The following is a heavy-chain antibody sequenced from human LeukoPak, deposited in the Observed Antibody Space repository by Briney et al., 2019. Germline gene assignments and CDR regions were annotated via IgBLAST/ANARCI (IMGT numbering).Heavy chain of an antibody. J-gene: IGHJ3*02. CDR2: IYPGDSDT. CDR3: ARRRGQQNRLSDAFDI. Sequence: GASLKISCKGSGYIFTTYWIGWVRQLPGKGLEWLGIIYPGDSDTRYSPSFQGQVTISADRSISTAYLQWSSLKASDTAMYYCARRRGQQNRLSDAFDIWGQGTMVTVSS. CDR1: GYIFTTYW. V-gene: IGHV5-51*01. D-gene: IGHD1-14*01.